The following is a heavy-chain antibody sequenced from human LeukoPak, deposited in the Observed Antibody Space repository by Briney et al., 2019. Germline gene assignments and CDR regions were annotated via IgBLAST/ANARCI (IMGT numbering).Heavy chain of an antibody. D-gene: IGHD3-16*01. CDR3: ALPTKYYDYVWGSPGTYAFDI. CDR1: VDTLTELS. V-gene: IGHV1-24*01. CDR2: FDPEDGET. J-gene: IGHJ3*02. Sequence: ASVKVSCKVSVDTLTELSMHWVRQAPGKGLEWMGGFDPEDGETIYAQKFQGRVTMTEDTSTGTAYKELSSLRSEDTAVYYCALPTKYYDYVWGSPGTYAFDIWGQGTMVTVSS.